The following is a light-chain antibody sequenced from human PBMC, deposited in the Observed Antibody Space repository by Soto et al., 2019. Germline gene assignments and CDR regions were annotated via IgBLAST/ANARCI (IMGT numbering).Light chain of an antibody. CDR1: SSDVGGYNY. CDR3: SSYAGSSNV. Sequence: QSALTQPPSASGSPGQSIAISCTGTSSDVGGYNYVSWYQQHPGKAPKLMIYEVNKRPSGVPDRFSGSKSGNTASQTVSGLQAEDDADYYCSSYAGSSNVFGTGTKLTVL. V-gene: IGLV2-8*01. CDR2: EVN. J-gene: IGLJ1*01.